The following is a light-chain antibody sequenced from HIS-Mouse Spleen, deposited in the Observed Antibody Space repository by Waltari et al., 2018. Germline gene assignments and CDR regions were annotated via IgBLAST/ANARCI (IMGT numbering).Light chain of an antibody. CDR2: EDS. V-gene: IGLV3-10*01. CDR1: ALPNKY. Sequence: SYELTQPPSVSVSPGQTARITCSGDALPNKYDSWYQQKSGQAPVLVIYEDSKRPSGIPERFSGSSSGTMANLTISGAQVEDEADYYCYSTDSSGNHRVFGGGTKLTVL. CDR3: YSTDSSGNHRV. J-gene: IGLJ2*01.